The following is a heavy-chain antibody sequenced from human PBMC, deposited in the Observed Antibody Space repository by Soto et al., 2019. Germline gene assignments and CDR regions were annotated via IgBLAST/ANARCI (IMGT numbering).Heavy chain of an antibody. CDR2: IRGFSPYT. D-gene: IGHD3-10*01. CDR3: ARDRGYDAHDYYYNAMDV. V-gene: IGHV3-21*01. J-gene: IGHJ6*02. Sequence: GGSLRLSCIASGFTFMTYTMNWVRQAPGKGLEWVSGIRGFSPYTFYAESVKGRFTISRDNAKNSLYLQMNSLRAEDTAVYYCARDRGYDAHDYYYNAMDVWGQGTTVTVSS. CDR1: GFTFMTYT.